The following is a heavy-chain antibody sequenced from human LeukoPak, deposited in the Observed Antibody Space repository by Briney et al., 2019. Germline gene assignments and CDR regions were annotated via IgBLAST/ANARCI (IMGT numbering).Heavy chain of an antibody. CDR1: GFTFSSYG. CDR2: IRYDGSNK. J-gene: IGHJ1*01. CDR3: AKRMTRSTRSTGYFQH. Sequence: PGGSLRLSCAASGFTFSSYGMHWVRQAPGKGLEWVAFIRYDGSNKYYADSVKGRFTISRDNSKNTLYLQMNSLRAEDTAVYYCAKRMTRSTRSTGYFQHWGQGTLVTVSS. V-gene: IGHV3-30*02. D-gene: IGHD2-2*01.